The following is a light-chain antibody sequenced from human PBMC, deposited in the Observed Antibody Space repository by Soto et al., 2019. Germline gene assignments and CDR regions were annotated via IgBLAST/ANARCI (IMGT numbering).Light chain of an antibody. J-gene: IGKJ2*01. Sequence: DIQMTQSPSSLSASVGDRVTTTCRASQSISSYLNWYQQKPGKAPNLLIYAASSLESGVPSRFSGSGSGTDFTLTISSLQPEDFATYYCQQSYSTPMYTFGQGTKVDIK. CDR1: QSISSY. CDR3: QQSYSTPMYT. V-gene: IGKV1-39*01. CDR2: AAS.